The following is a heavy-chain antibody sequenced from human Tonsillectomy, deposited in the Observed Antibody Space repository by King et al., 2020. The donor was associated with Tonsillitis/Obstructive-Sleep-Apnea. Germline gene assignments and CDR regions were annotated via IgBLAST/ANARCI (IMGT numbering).Heavy chain of an antibody. CDR2: MYNSGST. V-gene: IGHV4-4*02. CDR1: GGSISSSNL. D-gene: IGHD2-15*01. J-gene: IGHJ3*02. Sequence: VQLQESGPGLVKPSGTLSLTCAVSGGSISSSNLWSWVRQPPGRGLEGIGEMYNSGSTNYNPSLKGRVTISVDKSKNQCSLKLSSVTAADTAVYYCARDPFVVVVAAPDAFDIWGQGTMVTVSS. CDR3: ARDPFVVVVAAPDAFDI.